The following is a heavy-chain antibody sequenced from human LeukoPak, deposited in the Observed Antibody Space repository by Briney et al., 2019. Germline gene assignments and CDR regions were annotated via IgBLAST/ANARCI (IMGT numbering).Heavy chain of an antibody. Sequence: ASVKVSCKASGYTSTSYDINWVRQATGQGLEWMAWMNPKSGNTDYAQAFQGRVTMTRNTSISTAYMELSSLRSEDTAVYYCARGPYCTTTSCSTPDYYFYYMDVWGKGTTVTVSS. CDR3: ARGPYCTTTSCSTPDYYFYYMDV. D-gene: IGHD2-2*01. CDR1: GYTSTSYD. V-gene: IGHV1-8*01. CDR2: MNPKSGNT. J-gene: IGHJ6*03.